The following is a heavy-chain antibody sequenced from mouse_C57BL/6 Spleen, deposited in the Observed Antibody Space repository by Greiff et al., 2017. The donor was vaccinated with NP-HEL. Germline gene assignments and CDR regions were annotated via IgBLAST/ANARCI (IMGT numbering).Heavy chain of an antibody. D-gene: IGHD1-1*01. Sequence: EVKLMESGGGLVKPGGSLKLSCAASGFTFSSYAMSWVRQTPEKRLEWVATISDGGSYTYYPDNVKGRFTISRDNAKNNLYLQMSHLKSEDTAMYYCARSYGSSSYFDYWGQGTTLTVSS. CDR2: ISDGGSYT. J-gene: IGHJ2*01. CDR3: ARSYGSSSYFDY. V-gene: IGHV5-4*03. CDR1: GFTFSSYA.